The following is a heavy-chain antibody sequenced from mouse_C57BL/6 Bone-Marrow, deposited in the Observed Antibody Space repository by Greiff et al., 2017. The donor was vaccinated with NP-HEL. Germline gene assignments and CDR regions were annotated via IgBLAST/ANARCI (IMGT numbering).Heavy chain of an antibody. CDR2: ISNLAYSI. V-gene: IGHV5-15*01. CDR1: GFTFSDYG. J-gene: IGHJ4*01. D-gene: IGHD1-1*01. Sequence: DVKLVESGGGLVQPGGSLKLSCAASGFTFSDYGMAWVRQAPRKGPEWVAFISNLAYSIYYADTVTGRFTISRENAKNTLYLEMSSLRSEDTAMYYCARQDYYGSDYAMDYWGQGTSVTVSS. CDR3: ARQDYYGSDYAMDY.